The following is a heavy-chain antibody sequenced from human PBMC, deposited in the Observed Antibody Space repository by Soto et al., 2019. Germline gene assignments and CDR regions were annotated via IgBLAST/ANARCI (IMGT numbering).Heavy chain of an antibody. CDR2: ISGSGGST. CDR1: GFTFSSYA. Sequence: EVQLLESGGGLVQPGGSLRLSCAASGFTFSSYAMSWVRQAPGKGLEWVSAISGSGGSTYYADSVKGRFTISRDNSKNTLYLQMNSLRAEDTAVYYCAKDLSRYCSGGSCNNLDYWGQGTLVTVSS. V-gene: IGHV3-23*01. J-gene: IGHJ4*02. CDR3: AKDLSRYCSGGSCNNLDY. D-gene: IGHD2-15*01.